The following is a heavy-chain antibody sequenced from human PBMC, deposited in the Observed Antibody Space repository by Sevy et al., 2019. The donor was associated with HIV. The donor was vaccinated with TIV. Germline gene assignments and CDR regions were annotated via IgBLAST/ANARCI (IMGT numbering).Heavy chain of an antibody. V-gene: IGHV4-34*01. CDR2: INHSGST. CDR3: ARSPPIVVVPGAPSWFDP. D-gene: IGHD2-2*01. Sequence: SETLSLTCAVHGGSFSGYYWNWIRQPPGKGLEWMGEINHSGSTNYNPSLKSQVTISVDTSKNQFSLKLSSVTAADTAVYYCARSPPIVVVPGAPSWFDPWGQGTLVTVSS. CDR1: GGSFSGYY. J-gene: IGHJ5*02.